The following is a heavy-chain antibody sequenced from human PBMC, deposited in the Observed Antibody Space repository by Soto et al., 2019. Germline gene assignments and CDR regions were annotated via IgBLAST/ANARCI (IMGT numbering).Heavy chain of an antibody. CDR1: GYTLTELS. D-gene: IGHD2-21*02. CDR3: AATSVVVTAISHFDY. CDR2: FDPEDGET. Sequence: ASVKVSCKVSGYTLTELSMHWVRQAPGKGLEWMGGFDPEDGETIYAQKFQGRVTMTEDTSTDTAYMELSSLRSEDTAVYYCAATSVVVTAISHFDYWGQGTLVTVSS. J-gene: IGHJ4*02. V-gene: IGHV1-24*01.